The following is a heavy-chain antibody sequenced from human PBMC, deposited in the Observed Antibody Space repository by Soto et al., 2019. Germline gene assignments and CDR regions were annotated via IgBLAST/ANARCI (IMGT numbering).Heavy chain of an antibody. J-gene: IGHJ3*02. Sequence: QVQLVQSGADVKKPGASVKGSCKASGYNFTSYGISWVRQAPGQGLEWMGWISLHNDITKYARRFQNRVTMTTETPTSTVYMELGSLRSDDTAVYYCARDLYYSSGRYFDHDAFDIWGQGTVVTVSS. CDR3: ARDLYYSSGRYFDHDAFDI. D-gene: IGHD6-19*01. CDR1: GYNFTSYG. V-gene: IGHV1-18*01. CDR2: ISLHNDIT.